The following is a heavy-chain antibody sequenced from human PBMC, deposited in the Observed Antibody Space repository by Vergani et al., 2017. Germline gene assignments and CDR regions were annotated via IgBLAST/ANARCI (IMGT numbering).Heavy chain of an antibody. CDR3: ARHGHSIAVAGTEFDY. CDR2: INHSGST. Sequence: QVQLQQWGAGLLKPSETLSLTCAVYGGSFSGYYWSWIRQPPGKGLELIGEINHSGSTNYNPSLKSRVTISVNTSKKQFSLKLSSVTAADTAVYYCARHGHSIAVAGTEFDYWGQGTLVTVSS. J-gene: IGHJ4*02. CDR1: GGSFSGYY. D-gene: IGHD6-19*01. V-gene: IGHV4-34*01.